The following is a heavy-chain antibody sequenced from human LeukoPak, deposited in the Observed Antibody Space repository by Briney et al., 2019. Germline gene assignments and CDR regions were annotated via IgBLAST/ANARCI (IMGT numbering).Heavy chain of an antibody. CDR3: AKQGVDPYNWFDP. Sequence: PGGSLRLSCAASGFTLSSYAMSWVRQAPGKGLEWVSGIRGSGGGTYYADSVKGRFTISRDNSKNTLYLQMNSLRAEDTALYYCAKQGVDPYNWFDPWGQGTLLTVSS. J-gene: IGHJ5*02. CDR1: GFTLSSYA. V-gene: IGHV3-23*01. CDR2: IRGSGGGT. D-gene: IGHD3-10*01.